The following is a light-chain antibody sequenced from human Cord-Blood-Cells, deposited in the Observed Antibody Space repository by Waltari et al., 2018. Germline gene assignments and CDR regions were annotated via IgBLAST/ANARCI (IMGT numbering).Light chain of an antibody. J-gene: IGKJ5*01. V-gene: IGKV1-33*01. Sequence: DIPMTQSPSYLSASVGDRVTITCQASQDISNYLNWYQQKPGKAPKLLIYDASNLETGVPSRFSGSGSGTDFTFTISSLQPEDIATYYCQQYDNLPITFGQGTRLEIK. CDR1: QDISNY. CDR3: QQYDNLPIT. CDR2: DAS.